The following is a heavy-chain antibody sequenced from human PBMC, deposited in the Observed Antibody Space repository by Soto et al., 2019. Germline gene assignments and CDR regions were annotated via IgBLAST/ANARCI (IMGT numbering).Heavy chain of an antibody. CDR2: ISWDDDK. CDR1: GFSLSSTRMA. Sequence: QITLKESGPTLVKPTQTLTLTCTFSGFSLSSTRMAVGWIRQHPGKALEWLALISWDDDKRYSPFLKSRLTITKDTSKNQVVLTMSNMGPVDTARYYCAHIVVAGLGYYFDYWGQGTLVTVSS. J-gene: IGHJ4*02. CDR3: AHIVVAGLGYYFDY. D-gene: IGHD6-19*01. V-gene: IGHV2-5*02.